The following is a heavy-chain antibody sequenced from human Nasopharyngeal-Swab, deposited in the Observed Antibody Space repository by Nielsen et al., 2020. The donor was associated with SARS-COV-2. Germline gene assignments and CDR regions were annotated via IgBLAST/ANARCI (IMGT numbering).Heavy chain of an antibody. D-gene: IGHD6-13*01. CDR2: ISSSSSYI. V-gene: IGHV3-21*01. CDR1: GFTFSSYS. Sequence: GGSLRLSCAASGFTFSSYSMNWVRQAPGKGLEWVSSISSSSSYIYYADSVKGRFTISRDNAKNSLYLQMNSLGAEDTAVYYCARVLNPGRYIAAAGSGVYFDYWGQGTLVTVSS. CDR3: ARVLNPGRYIAAAGSGVYFDY. J-gene: IGHJ4*02.